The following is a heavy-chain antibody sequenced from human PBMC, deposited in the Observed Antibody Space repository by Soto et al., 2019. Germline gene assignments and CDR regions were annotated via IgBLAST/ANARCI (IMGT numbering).Heavy chain of an antibody. Sequence: SQTLSLTCAISGDSVSSNSAAWNWIRQSPSRGLEWLGRTYYRSKWYNDYAVSVKSRITINPDTSKNQFSLQLNSVAPEDTAVYYCARDQRIAVAVSSWFDPWGQGTLVTVSS. V-gene: IGHV6-1*01. CDR2: TYYRSKWYN. CDR1: GDSVSSNSAA. J-gene: IGHJ5*02. D-gene: IGHD6-19*01. CDR3: ARDQRIAVAVSSWFDP.